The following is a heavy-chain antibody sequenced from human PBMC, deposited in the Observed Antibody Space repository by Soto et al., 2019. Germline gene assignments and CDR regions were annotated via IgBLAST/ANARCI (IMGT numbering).Heavy chain of an antibody. CDR1: GGTFSSYA. Sequence: QVQLVQSGAEVKKPGSSVKVSCKASGGTFSSYAISWVRQAPGQGLEWMGGIIPIFGTANYAQKFQGRVTITADKSTSTAYMELSSLRSEDTAVYYCARDIPSIVVVPAAIPEGTDYYGMDVWGQGTTVTVSS. CDR2: IIPIFGTA. J-gene: IGHJ6*02. D-gene: IGHD2-2*01. V-gene: IGHV1-69*06. CDR3: ARDIPSIVVVPAAIPEGTDYYGMDV.